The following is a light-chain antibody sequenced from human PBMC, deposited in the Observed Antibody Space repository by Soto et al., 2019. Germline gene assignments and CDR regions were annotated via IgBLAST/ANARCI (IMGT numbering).Light chain of an antibody. CDR1: QSISSW. Sequence: DIQMTQSPSTLSASVGDRVTITCRASQSISSWLAWYQQKPGKAPKLLTYKASSLESGVPSRFSGSGSGTEFTLTISSLQPDDFATYYCQQYNSSSNTFGQGTKLEIK. V-gene: IGKV1-5*03. CDR3: QQYNSSSNT. CDR2: KAS. J-gene: IGKJ2*01.